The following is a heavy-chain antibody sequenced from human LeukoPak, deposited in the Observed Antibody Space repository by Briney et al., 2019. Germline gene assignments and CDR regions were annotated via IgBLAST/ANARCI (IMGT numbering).Heavy chain of an antibody. CDR2: IYYSGST. CDR3: ARRASGRYYYDSSGYLGYFDYWDSLLSVFDY. J-gene: IGHJ4*02. V-gene: IGHV4-39*01. CDR1: GGSISSSSYY. Sequence: SEALSLTCTVSGGSISSSSYYWGWIRQPPGKGLEWIGSIYYSGSTYCNTSLKSRVTISVDTSKNQFSLKLSSVTAADTAVYYCARRASGRYYYDSSGYLGYFDYWDSLLSVFDYWGQGTLVTVSS. D-gene: IGHD3-22*01.